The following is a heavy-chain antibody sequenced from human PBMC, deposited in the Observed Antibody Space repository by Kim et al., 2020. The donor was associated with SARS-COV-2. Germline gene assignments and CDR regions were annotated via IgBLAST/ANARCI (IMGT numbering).Heavy chain of an antibody. J-gene: IGHJ5*02. D-gene: IGHD6-13*01. Sequence: SETLSLTCTVSGGSISSSSYYWGWIRQPPGKGLEWIGSIYYSGSTYYNPSLKSRVTISVDTSKNQFSLKLSSVTAADTAVYYCARHGAAAGANWFDPWGQGTLVTVSS. CDR3: ARHGAAAGANWFDP. V-gene: IGHV4-39*01. CDR1: GGSISSSSYY. CDR2: IYYSGST.